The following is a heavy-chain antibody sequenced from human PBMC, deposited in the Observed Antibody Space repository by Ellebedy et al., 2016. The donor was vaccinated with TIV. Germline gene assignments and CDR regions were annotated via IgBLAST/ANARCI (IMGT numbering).Heavy chain of an antibody. Sequence: MPSETLSLTCAVSGGSISSSNWWSWVRQPPGKGLEWIGEIYHSGSTNYNPSLKSRVTISVDKSKNQFSLKLSSVTAADTAVYYCARRGYSYGANNWFDPWGQGTLVTVSS. D-gene: IGHD5-18*01. CDR3: ARRGYSYGANNWFDP. CDR1: GGSISSSNW. J-gene: IGHJ5*02. CDR2: IYHSGST. V-gene: IGHV4-4*02.